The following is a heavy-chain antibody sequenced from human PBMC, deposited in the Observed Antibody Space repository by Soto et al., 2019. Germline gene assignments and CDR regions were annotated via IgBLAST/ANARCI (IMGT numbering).Heavy chain of an antibody. CDR1: GSTFRTYG. D-gene: IGHD1-26*01. CDR2: ILYDGCKK. J-gene: IGHJ4*02. Sequence: ESGGGVVQPGRSLRLTCAASGSTFRTYGMHWVRQAPGKGLEWVAVILYDGCKKYYADSVKGRFTISRDNSKNMLYLQMNSLRAEDTAVYYCATENAGSYFRHWGQGTLVTVFS. V-gene: IGHV3-30*03. CDR3: ATENAGSYFRH.